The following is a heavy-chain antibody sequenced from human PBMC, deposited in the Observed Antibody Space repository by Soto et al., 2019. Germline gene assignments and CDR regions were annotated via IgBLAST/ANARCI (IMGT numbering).Heavy chain of an antibody. Sequence: GGSLRLSCAASGFSFRTYALHWVRQAPGKGLEWVSYISSSSSTIYYADSVKGRFTISRDNAKNSLYLQMNSLRAEDTAVYYCARTRYDYIWGIREADFDYWGQGTLVTVSS. V-gene: IGHV3-48*01. CDR3: ARTRYDYIWGIREADFDY. D-gene: IGHD3-16*01. J-gene: IGHJ4*02. CDR1: GFSFRTYA. CDR2: ISSSSSTI.